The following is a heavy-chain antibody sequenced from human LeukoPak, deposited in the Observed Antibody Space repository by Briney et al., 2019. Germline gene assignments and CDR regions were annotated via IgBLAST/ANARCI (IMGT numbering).Heavy chain of an antibody. CDR2: ISSSSSHI. Sequence: GGSLRLSCAAFGFTFSTHSMSWVRQAPGKRLEWVSSISSSSSHIYYADSMKGRFTVSRDNARNSLFLQMNSLRAEDTAVYYCARDFRTQLDGYSPPYHFDYWGQGALVTVSS. D-gene: IGHD5-24*01. V-gene: IGHV3-21*01. CDR1: GFTFSTHS. CDR3: ARDFRTQLDGYSPPYHFDY. J-gene: IGHJ4*02.